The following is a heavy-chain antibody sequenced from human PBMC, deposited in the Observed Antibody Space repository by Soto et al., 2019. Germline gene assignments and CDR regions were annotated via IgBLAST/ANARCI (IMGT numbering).Heavy chain of an antibody. D-gene: IGHD3-10*01. CDR2: IYYSGST. CDR1: GGSISSGGYY. Sequence: QVQLQESGPGLVKPSQTLSLTCTVSGGSISSGGYYWSWIRQHPGKGLEWIGYIYYSGSTYYNPSLKMRVTISVDTSKNQFSLKLSSVTAADTAVYYCARDRGEWFGELSTPYGMDVWGQGTTVTVSS. V-gene: IGHV4-31*03. J-gene: IGHJ6*02. CDR3: ARDRGEWFGELSTPYGMDV.